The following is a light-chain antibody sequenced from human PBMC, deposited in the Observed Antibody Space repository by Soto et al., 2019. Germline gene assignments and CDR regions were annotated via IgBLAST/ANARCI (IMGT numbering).Light chain of an antibody. CDR2: IAS. J-gene: IGKJ5*01. CDR3: QQVNNYPIT. Sequence: DIQLTQSPSFLTASVGDRVTITCRASQGIRNYLAWYQQKPGRAPKLLMYIASTLQTGVPSRFSGSQSGTEFTLTISSLQPEDCATYYGQQVNNYPITFGQGTRLEIK. CDR1: QGIRNY. V-gene: IGKV1-9*01.